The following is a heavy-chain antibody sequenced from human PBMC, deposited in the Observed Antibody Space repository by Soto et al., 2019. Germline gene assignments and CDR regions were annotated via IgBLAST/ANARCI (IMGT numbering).Heavy chain of an antibody. Sequence: QVQLVESGGGVVQPGRSLRLSCAASGFTFSSYGMHWVRQAPGKGLEWVAVISYDGSNKYYADSVKGGFTIPRGNTKNTRCLPMSSLRAADTAVYYCAKRMGYGTDCWGKGTLVTVSS. V-gene: IGHV3-30*18. D-gene: IGHD2-8*01. J-gene: IGHJ4*02. CDR2: ISYDGSNK. CDR3: AKRMGYGTDC. CDR1: GFTFSSYG.